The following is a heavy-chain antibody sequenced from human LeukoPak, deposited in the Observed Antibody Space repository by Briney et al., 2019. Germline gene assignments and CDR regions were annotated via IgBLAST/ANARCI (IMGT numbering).Heavy chain of an antibody. Sequence: SQTLSLTCTVSGGSISSGGYYWSWIRQPPGKGLEWIGYIYHSGSTYYNPSLKSRVTISVDRSKNQFSLKLSSVTAADTAVYYCARGGGGSNHDAFDIWGQGTMVTVSS. V-gene: IGHV4-30-2*01. J-gene: IGHJ3*02. CDR1: GGSISSGGYY. CDR2: IYHSGST. CDR3: ARGGGGSNHDAFDI. D-gene: IGHD2-15*01.